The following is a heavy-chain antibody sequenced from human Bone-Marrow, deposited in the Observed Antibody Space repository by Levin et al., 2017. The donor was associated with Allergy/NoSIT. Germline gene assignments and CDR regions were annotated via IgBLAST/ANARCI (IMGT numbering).Heavy chain of an antibody. J-gene: IGHJ4*02. Sequence: LSLTCAASGFTFSSYAMSWVRQAPGKGLEWVSAISGSGGSTYYADSVKGRFTISRDNSKNTLYLQMNSLRAEDTAVYYCAKPGIAVAGNAGFDYWGQGTLVTVSS. CDR2: ISGSGGST. CDR3: AKPGIAVAGNAGFDY. CDR1: GFTFSSYA. D-gene: IGHD6-19*01. V-gene: IGHV3-23*01.